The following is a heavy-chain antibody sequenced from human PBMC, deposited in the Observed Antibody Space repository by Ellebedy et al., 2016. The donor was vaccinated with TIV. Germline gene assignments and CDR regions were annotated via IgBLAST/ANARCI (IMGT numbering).Heavy chain of an antibody. CDR3: ATAGNKDYGDYQNWFDP. D-gene: IGHD4-17*01. CDR1: GYTFTGYY. CDR2: INPNSGGT. J-gene: IGHJ5*02. V-gene: IGHV1-2*02. Sequence: AASVKVSCKASGYTFTGYYMHWVRQAPGQGLEWMGWINPNSGGTNYAQKFQGRVTMTRDTSISTAYMELSRLRSEDTAVYYCATAGNKDYGDYQNWFDPWGQGTLVTVSS.